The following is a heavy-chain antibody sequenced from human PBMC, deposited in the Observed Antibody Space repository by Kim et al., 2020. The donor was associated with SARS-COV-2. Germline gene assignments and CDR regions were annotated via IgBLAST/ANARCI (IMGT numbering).Heavy chain of an antibody. CDR2: INSDGSST. CDR1: GFTFSSYW. J-gene: IGHJ6*02. Sequence: GGSLRLSCAASGFTFSSYWMHWVRQAPGKGLVWVSRINSDGSSTSYADSVKGRFTISRDNAKNTLYLQMNSLRAEDTAVYYCARDQLGQTGYCSSTSCSYYNGMDVWGQGATVTVS. V-gene: IGHV3-74*01. D-gene: IGHD2-2*01. CDR3: ARDQLGQTGYCSSTSCSYYNGMDV.